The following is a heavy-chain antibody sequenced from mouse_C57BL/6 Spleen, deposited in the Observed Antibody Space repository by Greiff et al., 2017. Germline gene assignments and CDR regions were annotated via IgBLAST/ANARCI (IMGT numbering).Heavy chain of an antibody. CDR3: ANYYGTPYYFDY. Sequence: VQLQQSGAELVKPGASVKMSCKASGYTFTSYWITWVKQRPGQGLEWIGDIYPGSGSTNYNEKFKSKATLTVDTSSSTAYMQLSSLTSEDSAVYYCANYYGTPYYFDYWGQGTTLTVSS. D-gene: IGHD1-1*01. CDR1: GYTFTSYW. V-gene: IGHV1-55*01. J-gene: IGHJ2*01. CDR2: IYPGSGST.